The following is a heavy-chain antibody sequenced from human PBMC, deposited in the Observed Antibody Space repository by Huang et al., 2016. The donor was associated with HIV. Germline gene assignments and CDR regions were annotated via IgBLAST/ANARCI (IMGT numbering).Heavy chain of an antibody. CDR2: VDPEEGET. CDR1: GYNLTELS. V-gene: IGHV1-24*01. D-gene: IGHD5-12*01. J-gene: IGHJ3*01. Sequence: QVQLVQSGAEVKQPGASVTVSCKVSGYNLTELSMNCVRQVPGKGLEWMGGVDPEEGETRDEHKWKGRANMTEGTSTDTADKELGRRRAEETAVYYCEEGRDIGATMSAFDLWGQGTKVTVSS. CDR3: EEGRDIGATMSAFDL.